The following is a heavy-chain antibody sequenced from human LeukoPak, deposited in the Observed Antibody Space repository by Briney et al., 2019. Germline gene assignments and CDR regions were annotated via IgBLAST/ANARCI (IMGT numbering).Heavy chain of an antibody. V-gene: IGHV3-53*01. Sequence: GGSLRLSCAASGFTVSSNYMSWVRQAPGKGLEWVSVIYSGGSTYYADSVKGRFTISRDNSKNTLYLQMNSLRAGDTAVYYCARGSPSIIAAAGPFDYWGQGTLVTVSS. J-gene: IGHJ4*02. CDR1: GFTVSSNY. CDR3: ARGSPSIIAAAGPFDY. D-gene: IGHD6-13*01. CDR2: IYSGGST.